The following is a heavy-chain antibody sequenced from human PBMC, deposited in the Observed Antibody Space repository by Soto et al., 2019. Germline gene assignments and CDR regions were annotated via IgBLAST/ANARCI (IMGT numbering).Heavy chain of an antibody. Sequence: VSLRLSCAASGFTFSDYGMSGVRQAPGKGLEWVLAISGSGSTFYADSVKGRFTISRDNSKNTLYLQMNSLRAEDTAVYYCAKDYLRWAQSWGQGTLVTVSS. D-gene: IGHD1-26*01. CDR2: ISGSGST. J-gene: IGHJ5*02. V-gene: IGHV3-23*01. CDR3: AKDYLRWAQS. CDR1: GFTFSDYG.